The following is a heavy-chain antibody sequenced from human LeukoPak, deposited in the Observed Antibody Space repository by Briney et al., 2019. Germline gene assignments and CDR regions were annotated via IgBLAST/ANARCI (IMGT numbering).Heavy chain of an antibody. J-gene: IGHJ5*02. Sequence: PGGSLRLSCAASGFTFSSYSMNWVRQAPGKGLEWVSSISSSSSYIYYADSVKGRSTISRDNAKNSLYLQMNSLRAEDTAVYYCARLKLNWFDPWGQGTLVTVSS. CDR3: ARLKLNWFDP. V-gene: IGHV3-21*01. CDR2: ISSSSSYI. D-gene: IGHD1-1*01. CDR1: GFTFSSYS.